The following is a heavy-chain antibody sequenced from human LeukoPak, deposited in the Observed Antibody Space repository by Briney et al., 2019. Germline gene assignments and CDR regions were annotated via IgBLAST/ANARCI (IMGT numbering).Heavy chain of an antibody. D-gene: IGHD4-17*01. CDR2: IYSGGST. J-gene: IGHJ4*02. CDR1: GFTVSSNY. Sequence: GGSLRLSCAVSGFTVSSNYMSWVRQAPGKGLEWVSVIYSGGSTYYADSVKGRFTISRDNSKNTLYLQMNSLRAEDTAVYYCARIAGDYGEFDYWGQGTLVTVSS. V-gene: IGHV3-66*01. CDR3: ARIAGDYGEFDY.